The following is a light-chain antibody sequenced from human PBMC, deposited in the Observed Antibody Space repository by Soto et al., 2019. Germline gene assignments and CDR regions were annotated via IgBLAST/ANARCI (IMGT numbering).Light chain of an antibody. V-gene: IGKV3-15*01. CDR1: QSVSSN. CDR2: GAS. Sequence: EIVMTQSPATLSVSPGERATLSCRASQSVSSNLAWYQQKPGQPPRLLIYGASTRATGIPATFSGSGSGTDLTLTISSLQSEDFAVYYCQQYNQWPPLTFGGGTKVDIK. J-gene: IGKJ4*01. CDR3: QQYNQWPPLT.